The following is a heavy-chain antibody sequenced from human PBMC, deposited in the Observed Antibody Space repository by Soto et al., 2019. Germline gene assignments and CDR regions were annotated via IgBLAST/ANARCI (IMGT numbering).Heavy chain of an antibody. Sequence: SVKVSCKASGGTFSSYAISWVRQAPGQGLEWMGGIIPIFGTANYAQKFQGRVTITADESTSTAYMELSSLRSEDTAVYYCASNGAYSSSWSKNKPAYYYYGMDVWGQGTTVTVSS. D-gene: IGHD6-13*01. J-gene: IGHJ6*02. CDR2: IIPIFGTA. CDR3: ASNGAYSSSWSKNKPAYYYYGMDV. V-gene: IGHV1-69*13. CDR1: GGTFSSYA.